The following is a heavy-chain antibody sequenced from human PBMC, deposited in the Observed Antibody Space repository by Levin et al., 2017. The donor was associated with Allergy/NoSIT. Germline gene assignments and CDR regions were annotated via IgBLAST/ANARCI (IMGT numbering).Heavy chain of an antibody. D-gene: IGHD3-22*01. Sequence: SETLSLTCTVSGGSISSGGYYWSWIRQHPGKGLEWIGYIYYSGSTYYNPSLKSRVTISVDTSKNQFSLKLSSVTAADTAVYYCARMYYYDSSGYYINWFDPWGQGTLVTVSS. CDR3: ARMYYYDSSGYYINWFDP. CDR2: IYYSGST. V-gene: IGHV4-31*03. CDR1: GGSISSGGYY. J-gene: IGHJ5*02.